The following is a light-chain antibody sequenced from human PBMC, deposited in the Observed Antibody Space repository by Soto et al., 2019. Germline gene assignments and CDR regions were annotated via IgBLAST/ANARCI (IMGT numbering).Light chain of an antibody. V-gene: IGKV1-5*03. CDR2: KAS. J-gene: IGKJ1*01. CDR3: QQYISYPWT. Sequence: DTQMTQSPSTLSASVGDRVSIICRASQSISSWLAWYQQKPGKAPKLLIYKASSLESGVPSRFSGSGSGTEFTLTISRLQPDDFATYYCQQYISYPWTFGQGTKVEIK. CDR1: QSISSW.